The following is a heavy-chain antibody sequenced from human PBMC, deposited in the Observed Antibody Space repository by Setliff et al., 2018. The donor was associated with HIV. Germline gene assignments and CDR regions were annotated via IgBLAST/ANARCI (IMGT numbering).Heavy chain of an antibody. CDR3: ARDRDSGSYSNDAFDI. CDR2: MNPNSGNT. Sequence: GASVKVSCKASGYTFTSYDINWVRQATGQGLEWMGWMNPNSGNTGYAQKFQGRVTMTSDTSINTAYMELSSLRSEDTAVYYCARDRDSGSYSNDAFDIWGQGTMVTVSS. J-gene: IGHJ3*02. CDR1: GYTFTSYD. D-gene: IGHD1-26*01. V-gene: IGHV1-8*02.